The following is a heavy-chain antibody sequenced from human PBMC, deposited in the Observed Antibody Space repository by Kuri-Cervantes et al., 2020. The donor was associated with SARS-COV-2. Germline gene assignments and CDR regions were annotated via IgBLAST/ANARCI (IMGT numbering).Heavy chain of an antibody. CDR1: GFTFGDYA. CDR2: IRSKAYGGTT. J-gene: IGHJ4*02. D-gene: IGHD3-22*01. CDR3: ARYYYDSSGFPYYFDY. V-gene: IGHV3-49*04. Sequence: GESLKISCTASGFTFGDYAMSWVRQAPGKGLEWVGFIRSKAYGGTTEYAASVKGRFTISRDDSKSIAYLQMNSLRAEDTAVYYCARYYYDSSGFPYYFDYWGQGSLVTVSS.